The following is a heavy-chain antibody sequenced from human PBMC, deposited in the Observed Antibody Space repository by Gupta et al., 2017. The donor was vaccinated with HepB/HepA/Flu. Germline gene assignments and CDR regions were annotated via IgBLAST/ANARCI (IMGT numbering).Heavy chain of an antibody. CDR2: ISSSSTYI. J-gene: IGHJ6*03. CDR1: GFTFSSYS. D-gene: IGHD3-10*01. CDR3: ARARSSAVREGYYYFMDV. V-gene: IGHV3-21*02. Sequence: EVQLVESGGGLVKPGGSLRLSCAAAGFTFSSYSIHWVRQAQGKGLEWVSCISSSSTYIYYADSVKGRFTISRDNTENSLFLQMNSLRVDDTAIYYCARARSSAVREGYYYFMDVWGKGTTVTVSS.